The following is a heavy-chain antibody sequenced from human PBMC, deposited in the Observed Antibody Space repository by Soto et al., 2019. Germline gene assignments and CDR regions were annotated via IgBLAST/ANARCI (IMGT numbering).Heavy chain of an antibody. CDR1: VFTFSIYW. V-gene: IGHV3-7*01. CDR2: IKQDGSEK. D-gene: IGHD6-13*01. J-gene: IGHJ4*02. CDR3: ASSREQFDY. Sequence: WGSLIVSCGASVFTFSIYWMSWVRQAPVKGLEWVANIKQDGSEKYYVDSVKGRFTISRDNAKNSLYLQMNSLRAEDTAVYYCASSREQFDYWGQGTLVTVSS.